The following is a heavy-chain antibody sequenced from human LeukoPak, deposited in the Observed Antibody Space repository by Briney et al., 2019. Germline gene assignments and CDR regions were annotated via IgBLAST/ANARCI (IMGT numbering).Heavy chain of an antibody. CDR1: GFTFSSYS. Sequence: GGSLRLSCAASGFTFSSYSMNWARQAPGKGLEWVSYISSSSSTIYYADSVKGRFTISRDNAKNSLYLQMNSLRAEDTAVYYCARTLYGSGSSWGFDYWGQGTLVTVSS. CDR2: ISSSSSTI. V-gene: IGHV3-48*04. J-gene: IGHJ4*02. CDR3: ARTLYGSGSSWGFDY. D-gene: IGHD3-10*01.